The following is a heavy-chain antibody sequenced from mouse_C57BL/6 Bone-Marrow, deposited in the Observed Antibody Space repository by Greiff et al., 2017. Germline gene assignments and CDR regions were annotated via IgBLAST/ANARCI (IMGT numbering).Heavy chain of an antibody. D-gene: IGHD2-10*01. J-gene: IGHJ2*01. CDR2: IYPGSGST. Sequence: VQLQQPGAELVKPGASVKMSCKASGYTSTSYWITWVKQRPGQGLEWIGDIYPGSGSTNYNEKFKSKATLTVDTSSSTAYMQLSSLTSEDSAVYYCARSAYYGNGGVFDYWGQGTTLTVSS. V-gene: IGHV1-55*01. CDR1: GYTSTSYW. CDR3: ARSAYYGNGGVFDY.